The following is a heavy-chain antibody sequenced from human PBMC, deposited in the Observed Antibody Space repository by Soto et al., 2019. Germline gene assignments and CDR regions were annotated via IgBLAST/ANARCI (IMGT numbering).Heavy chain of an antibody. V-gene: IGHV4-31*03. D-gene: IGHD2-8*01. CDR2: TSYSGST. J-gene: IGHJ3*02. CDR1: GGSISSGDYY. CDR3: GRSCTIGVCYSWAPYSCSWNGAFDI. Sequence: SETLSLTCTVSGGSISSGDYYCSWLRQHPGRGLEWIRCTSYSGSTYYNPSLKSRGTISLDTTKNHFSLKLSTVTAAETAVYYCGRSCTIGVCYSWAPYSCSWNGAFDIWGQGTMVTVSS.